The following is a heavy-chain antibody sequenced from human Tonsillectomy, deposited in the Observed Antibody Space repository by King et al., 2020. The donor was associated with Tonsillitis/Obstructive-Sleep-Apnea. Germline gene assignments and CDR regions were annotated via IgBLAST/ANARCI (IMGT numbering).Heavy chain of an antibody. J-gene: IGHJ6*02. Sequence: VQLVESGGGVVQPGRSLRLSCAASGFTFSNYAIHWVRQGPGKGLEWAAVISYDGNNKYYADSVKGRLTISRDNSKNTLYLQMNSLRAEDTAVYYCARAHHYDSSGYPYYYHGMDVWGQGTTVTVSS. CDR2: ISYDGNNK. CDR1: GFTFSNYA. D-gene: IGHD3-22*01. CDR3: ARAHHYDSSGYPYYYHGMDV. V-gene: IGHV3-30*04.